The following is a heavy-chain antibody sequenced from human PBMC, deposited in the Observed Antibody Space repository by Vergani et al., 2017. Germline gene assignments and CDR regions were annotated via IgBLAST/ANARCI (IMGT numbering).Heavy chain of an antibody. V-gene: IGHV3-11*05. CDR3: ARRRPQGYFDY. Sequence: QVQLVESGGGLVKPGGSLRLSCAASGFTFSDYYMSWIRQAPGKGLEWVSYISSSSSYTNYADSVKGRFTISRDNAKNSLYLQMNSLRAEDTAVYYCARRRPQGYFDYWGQGTLVTVSS. CDR1: GFTFSDYY. CDR2: ISSSSSYT. J-gene: IGHJ4*02.